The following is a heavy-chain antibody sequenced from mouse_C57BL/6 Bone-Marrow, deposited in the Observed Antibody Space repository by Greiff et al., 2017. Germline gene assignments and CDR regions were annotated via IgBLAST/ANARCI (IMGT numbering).Heavy chain of an antibody. CDR3: ARWVYVGSSNWYFDV. CDR2: IYPGSGSP. V-gene: IGHV1-55*01. CDR1: GYTFTSYW. D-gene: IGHD1-1*01. J-gene: IGHJ1*03. Sequence: QVKLQQPGAELVKPGASVKMSCKASGYTFTSYWITWVKQRPGQGLEWIGDIYPGSGSPNYNEKFKSKATLSVDTSSSTAYMQLSSLTSEASAVYYCARWVYVGSSNWYFDVWGTGTTVTVSS.